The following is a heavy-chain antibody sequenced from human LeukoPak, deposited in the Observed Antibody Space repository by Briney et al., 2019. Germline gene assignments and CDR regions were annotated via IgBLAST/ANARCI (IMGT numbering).Heavy chain of an antibody. Sequence: GGSLRLSCAASDFPFSNYNLNWVRQAPGKGLEWVSFISSSGRDIYYADSVKGRFTISRDNAKNSLFLQMNSLRADDTALYYCARDAYFYGSGSLDYWGQGTLVTVSS. CDR2: ISSSGRDI. D-gene: IGHD3-10*01. V-gene: IGHV3-21*06. CDR1: DFPFSNYN. CDR3: ARDAYFYGSGSLDY. J-gene: IGHJ4*02.